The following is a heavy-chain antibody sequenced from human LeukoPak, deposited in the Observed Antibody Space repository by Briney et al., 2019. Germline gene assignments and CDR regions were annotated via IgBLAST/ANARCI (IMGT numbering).Heavy chain of an antibody. V-gene: IGHV3-53*01. CDR2: IYIHGTT. Sequence: PGGSLRLSCAASGFTFSSYSMNWVRQAPGKGLEWVSSIYIHGTTHYADSVKGRVTISRDKSTNTLYLEMNSLRAEDTAVYYCARMYGSGQYYFDSWGQGTLVTVSS. CDR1: GFTFSSYS. J-gene: IGHJ4*02. CDR3: ARMYGSGQYYFDS. D-gene: IGHD3-10*01.